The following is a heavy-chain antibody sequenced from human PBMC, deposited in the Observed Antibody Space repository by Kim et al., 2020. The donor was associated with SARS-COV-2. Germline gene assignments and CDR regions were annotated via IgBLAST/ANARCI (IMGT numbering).Heavy chain of an antibody. J-gene: IGHJ6*02. D-gene: IGHD3-10*01. CDR3: ARDSYGSGYYYGMDV. CDR1: GYTFTNYY. CDR2: INPSGADT. V-gene: IGHV1-46*01. Sequence: ASVKVSCKASGYTFTNYYMHWVRQAPGQGLEWMGIINPSGADTRYAQKFQGRVTMTRDTSTSTVYMELYSLRSEDTAVYYCARDSYGSGYYYGMDVWGQGPTVTVSS.